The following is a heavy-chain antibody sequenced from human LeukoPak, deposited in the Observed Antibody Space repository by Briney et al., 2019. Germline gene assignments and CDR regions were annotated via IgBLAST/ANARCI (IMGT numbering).Heavy chain of an antibody. J-gene: IGHJ4*02. CDR1: GFTFSSYW. V-gene: IGHV3-7*03. CDR3: AKDGGGYTLAGYYFDY. CDR2: IKQDGSEK. D-gene: IGHD5-12*01. Sequence: GGSLRLSCAASGFTFSSYWMSWVRQAPGKGLEWVANIKQDGSEKYYVDSVKGRFTISRDNSKNTLFLQMNSLRAEDTAVYYCAKDGGGYTLAGYYFDYWGQGILVTVSS.